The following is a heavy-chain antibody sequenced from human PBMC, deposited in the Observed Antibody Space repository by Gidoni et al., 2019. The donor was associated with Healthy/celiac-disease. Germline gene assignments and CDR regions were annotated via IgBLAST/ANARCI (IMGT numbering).Heavy chain of an antibody. CDR2: ISGSGGST. D-gene: IGHD6-19*01. V-gene: IGHV3-23*04. CDR3: AKDMGQQLGKIAVAGMVWDY. J-gene: IGHJ4*02. Sequence: EVQLVESGGGLVQPGGSLRLSCAASGFPFSSYALCWVRQAPGKGLEWVSAISGSGGSTYYADSVKGRFTISRDNSKNTLYLQMNSLRAEDTAVYYCAKDMGQQLGKIAVAGMVWDYWGQGTLVTVSS. CDR1: GFPFSSYA.